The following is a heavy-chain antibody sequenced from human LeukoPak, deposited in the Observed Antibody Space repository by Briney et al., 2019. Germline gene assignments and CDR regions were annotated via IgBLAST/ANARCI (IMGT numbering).Heavy chain of an antibody. CDR3: AKDYYDSSGYPGLDAFDI. CDR1: GFTFSSYG. D-gene: IGHD3-22*01. CDR2: IRYDGSNK. V-gene: IGHV3-30*02. J-gene: IGHJ3*02. Sequence: GGSLRLSCAASGFTFSSYGMHWVRQAPGKGLEWVAFIRYDGSNKYYADSVKGRFTISRDNSKNTLYLQMNSLRAEDTAVYYCAKDYYDSSGYPGLDAFDIWGQGTMVTVFS.